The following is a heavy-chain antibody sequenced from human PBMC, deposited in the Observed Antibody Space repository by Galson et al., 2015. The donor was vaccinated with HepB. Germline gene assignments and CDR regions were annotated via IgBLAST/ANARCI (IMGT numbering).Heavy chain of an antibody. CDR3: ARENERGVVRGVFDF. J-gene: IGHJ4*02. CDR2: MWYDGSDE. Sequence: SLRLSCAASGFTLSNYGVHWVRQAPGKGLEWVAVMWYDGSDEYYRDSVKGRFTLSRDISSNTLYLHMNSLRAADTAVHYCARENERGVVRGVFDFWGQGTLVTVSS. V-gene: IGHV3-33*08. CDR1: GFTLSNYG. D-gene: IGHD3-10*01.